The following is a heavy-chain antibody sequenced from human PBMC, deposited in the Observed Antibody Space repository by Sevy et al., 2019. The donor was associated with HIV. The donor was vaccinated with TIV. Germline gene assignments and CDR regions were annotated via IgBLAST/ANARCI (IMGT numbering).Heavy chain of an antibody. CDR2: IYYSGST. D-gene: IGHD6-19*01. Sequence: SETLSLTCTVSGGSVSSGSYYWSWIRQPPGKGLEWIGYIYYSGSTNYNPSLKSRVTISVDTSKNQFSLKLSSVTAADTAVYYGASRSSGWYSEGVYYFDYWGQGTLVTVSS. CDR1: GGSVSSGSYY. V-gene: IGHV4-61*01. CDR3: ASRSSGWYSEGVYYFDY. J-gene: IGHJ4*02.